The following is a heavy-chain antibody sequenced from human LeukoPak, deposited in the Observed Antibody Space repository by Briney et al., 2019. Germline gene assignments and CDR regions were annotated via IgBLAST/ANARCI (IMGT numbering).Heavy chain of an antibody. CDR2: IYYSGST. D-gene: IGHD5-18*01. V-gene: IGHV4-39*07. J-gene: IGHJ4*02. CDR1: GGSISSSSYY. Sequence: PSETLSLTCTVSGGSISSSSYYCGWVRQPPGKGLGWIGGIYYSGSTYYHPSRKSRVPISEDTSKIQFSRKLRSFTAADTAVYYCARPDQLWLDFYYWGQGTLVTVSS. CDR3: ARPDQLWLDFYY.